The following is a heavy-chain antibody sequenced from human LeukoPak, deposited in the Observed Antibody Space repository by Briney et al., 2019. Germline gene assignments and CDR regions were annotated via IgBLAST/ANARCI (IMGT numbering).Heavy chain of an antibody. CDR2: ISWNSGSI. J-gene: IGHJ3*02. D-gene: IGHD3-3*01. Sequence: GGSLRLSCAASGFTFDDYAMHWVRQAPGKGLEWVSGISWNSGSIGYADSVKGRFTISRDNAKNSLYLQMNSLRAEGTALYYCAKDMWDFWSGYSGAFDIWGQGTMVTVSS. CDR3: AKDMWDFWSGYSGAFDI. V-gene: IGHV3-9*01. CDR1: GFTFDDYA.